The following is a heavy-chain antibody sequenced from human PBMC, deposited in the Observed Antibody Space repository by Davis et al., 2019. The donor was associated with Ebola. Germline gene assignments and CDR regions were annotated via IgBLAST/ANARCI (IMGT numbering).Heavy chain of an antibody. V-gene: IGHV3-7*01. CDR3: ARDLSTLLGRFRVAVNWFDP. J-gene: IGHJ5*02. CDR2: IKQDGSEK. D-gene: IGHD3-3*01. CDR1: GFTFSSYW. Sequence: PSETLSLTCAASGFTFSSYWMSWVSQAPGKGMEWVDNIKQDGSEKYYVDSVKGRFTISRDNAKNSLYLQINSLRAEDTAVYYCARDLSTLLGRFRVAVNWFDPWGQGTLVTVSS.